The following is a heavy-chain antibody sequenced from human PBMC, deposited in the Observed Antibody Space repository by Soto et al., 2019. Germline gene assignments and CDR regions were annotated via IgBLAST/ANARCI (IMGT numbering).Heavy chain of an antibody. J-gene: IGHJ5*02. D-gene: IGHD3-10*01. CDR1: GGSISSGGYY. Sequence: SETLSLTCTVSGGSISSGGYYWSWIRQHPGKGLEWIGYIYYSGSTYYNPSLKSRVTISVDTSKNQFSLKLSSVTAADTAVYYCATYRMVRGVPFGFDPWGQGTLVTVSS. CDR3: ATYRMVRGVPFGFDP. V-gene: IGHV4-31*03. CDR2: IYYSGST.